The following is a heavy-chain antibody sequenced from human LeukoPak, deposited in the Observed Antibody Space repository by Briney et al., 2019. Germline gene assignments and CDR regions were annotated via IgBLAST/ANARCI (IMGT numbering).Heavy chain of an antibody. V-gene: IGHV1-2*02. CDR1: GYTFTGYY. J-gene: IGHJ4*02. D-gene: IGHD3-22*01. Sequence: GASVKVSCKASGYTFTGYYMHWVRQAPGQGLEWMGWINPNSGGTNYAQKFRGRVTMTRDTSISTAYMELSRLRSDDTAVYYCARVSYYDSSGYGYWGQGTLVTVSS. CDR3: ARVSYYDSSGYGY. CDR2: INPNSGGT.